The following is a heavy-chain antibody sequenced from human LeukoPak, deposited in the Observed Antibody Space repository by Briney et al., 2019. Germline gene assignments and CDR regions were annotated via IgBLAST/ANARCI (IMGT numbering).Heavy chain of an antibody. CDR2: IYHSGST. D-gene: IGHD3-16*02. J-gene: IGHJ3*02. Sequence: SETLSLTCAVSGGSISSSNWWSWVRQPPGKGLEWIGEIYHSGSTNYNPSLKSRVTISVDKSKNQFPLKLSSVTAADTAVYYCARAIRLGELSDAFDIWGQGTMVTVSS. V-gene: IGHV4-4*02. CDR1: GGSISSSNW. CDR3: ARAIRLGELSDAFDI.